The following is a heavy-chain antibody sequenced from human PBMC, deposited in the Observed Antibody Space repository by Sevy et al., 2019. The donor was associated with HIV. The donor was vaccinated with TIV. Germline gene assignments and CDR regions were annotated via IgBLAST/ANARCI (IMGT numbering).Heavy chain of an antibody. V-gene: IGHV3-13*01. J-gene: IGHJ6*02. D-gene: IGHD3-10*01. CDR3: AREYYGGDYYYGMDV. CDR1: GFTFSSYD. Sequence: GGSLRLSCAASGFTFSSYDMHWVRQATGKGLEWVSAIGTAGDTYYQGSVKGRLTISRENAKNSLYLQMNSLRAGDTAVYYCAREYYGGDYYYGMDVWGQGTTVTVSS. CDR2: IGTAGDT.